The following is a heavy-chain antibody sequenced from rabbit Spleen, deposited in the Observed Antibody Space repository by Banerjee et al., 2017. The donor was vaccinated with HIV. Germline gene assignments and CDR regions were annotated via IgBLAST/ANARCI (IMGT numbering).Heavy chain of an antibody. V-gene: IGHV1S45*01. Sequence: QEQLEESGGDLVKPGASLTLTCIASGVSFSGSSYMCWVRQAPGKGLEWIACIDAGSSGFTYFASWAKGRFTISKTSSTTVTLQVTSLTAADTATYFCARNVGSALDLWGQGTLVTVS. J-gene: IGHJ4*01. D-gene: IGHD4-2*01. CDR3: ARNVGSALDL. CDR1: GVSFSGSSY. CDR2: IDAGSSGFT.